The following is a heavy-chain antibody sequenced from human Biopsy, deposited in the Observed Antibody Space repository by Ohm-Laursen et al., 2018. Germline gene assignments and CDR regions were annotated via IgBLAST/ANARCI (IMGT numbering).Heavy chain of an antibody. CDR3: LREAATGYYRTADF. CDR1: GFSFSSYW. D-gene: IGHD3-9*01. CDR2: FSYDGINK. V-gene: IGHV3-30*03. J-gene: IGHJ4*02. Sequence: SLRLSCAASGFSFSSYWMHWVRQGPGKGLEWVAHFSYDGINKHYADSVKGRFTISRDNSKNTLSLQMNSLRVEDTAMYYCLREAATGYYRTADFWGQGTLVTVSS.